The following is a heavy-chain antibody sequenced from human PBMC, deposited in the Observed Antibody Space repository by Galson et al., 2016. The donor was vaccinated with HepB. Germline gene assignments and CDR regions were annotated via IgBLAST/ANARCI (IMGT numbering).Heavy chain of an antibody. J-gene: IGHJ4*02. V-gene: IGHV3-23*01. CDR2: INRYGATT. CDR1: GFSFSNRA. CDR3: ARSVDSGGRCSPDY. D-gene: IGHD5/OR15-5a*01. Sequence: SLRLSCAASGFSFSNRAMRWVRQAPGKGLEWVSGINRYGATTDYAASVKGRFTISRDNSNNTLYLQMNSLTAEDTAVYYCARSVDSGGRCSPDYWGQGTLVTVSS.